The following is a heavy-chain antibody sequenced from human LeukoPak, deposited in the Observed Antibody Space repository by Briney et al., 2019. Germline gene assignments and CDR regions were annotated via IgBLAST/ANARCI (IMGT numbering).Heavy chain of an antibody. Sequence: PSENLSLTCTVSGGTISGSYWSWLRRPPGKGLEWIGEINHSGSTNYNPSLKSRVTISVDTSKNQFSLKLNSVTAADTAVYYCARGGFGYGNDYWGQGTLVTVSS. D-gene: IGHD5-18*01. CDR3: ARGGFGYGNDY. CDR2: INHSGST. J-gene: IGHJ4*02. CDR1: GGTISGSY. V-gene: IGHV4-34*01.